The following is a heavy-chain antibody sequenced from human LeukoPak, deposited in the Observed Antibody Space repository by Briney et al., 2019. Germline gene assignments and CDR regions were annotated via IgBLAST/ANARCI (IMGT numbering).Heavy chain of an antibody. CDR1: GFTFSSYA. CDR2: ISYDGSNK. V-gene: IGHV3-30*04. D-gene: IGHD3-10*02. J-gene: IGHJ6*04. CDR3: AELGITMIGGV. Sequence: GGSLRLSCAASGFTFSSYAMHWVRQAPGKGLEWVAVISYDGSNKYYADSVRGRFTISRDNAKNSLYLQMNSLRAEDTAVYYCAELGITMIGGVWGKGTTVTISS.